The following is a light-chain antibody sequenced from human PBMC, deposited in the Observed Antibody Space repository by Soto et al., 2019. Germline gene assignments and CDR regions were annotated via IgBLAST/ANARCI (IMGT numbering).Light chain of an antibody. V-gene: IGKV1-5*01. J-gene: IGKJ1*01. CDR3: QHYNSYSEP. CDR1: QSISIW. CDR2: DAS. Sequence: EIRMTNFLATLSASPGDRVTXTCRARQSISIWLAWYQQKPGKAHKLLIYDASILESGVPSRFSGSGSGTEFTLTISSLQPDDFATYYCQHYNSYSEPFGQGTKVDIK.